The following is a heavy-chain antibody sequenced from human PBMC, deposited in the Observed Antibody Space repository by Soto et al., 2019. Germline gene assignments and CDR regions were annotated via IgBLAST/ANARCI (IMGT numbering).Heavy chain of an antibody. V-gene: IGHV1-69*04. CDR2: IIPILGIA. CDR3: ARDLDGYSSGYYNWFDP. CDR1: GGTFSSYT. Sequence: ASVKVSCKASGGTFSSYTISWVRQAPGQGLEWMGRIIPILGIANYAQKFQGRVTITADKSTSTAYMELSSLRSEDTAVYYCARDLDGYSSGYYNWFDPWGQGTLVTVSS. J-gene: IGHJ5*02. D-gene: IGHD3-22*01.